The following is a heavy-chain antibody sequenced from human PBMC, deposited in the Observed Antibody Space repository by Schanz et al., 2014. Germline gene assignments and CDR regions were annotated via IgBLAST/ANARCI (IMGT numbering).Heavy chain of an antibody. V-gene: IGHV1-46*01. CDR1: GYTFTSDS. CDR2: IVPIAGIT. CDR3: AREVGLYDRGWFDP. D-gene: IGHD3-22*01. Sequence: QVQLVQSGPEVEKPGASVKVSCKASGYTFTSDSMHWVRQAPGQGLEWMGRIVPIAGITNYAQRFQGRVTITADKSSDTAYMELSSLRSEDTAVYYCAREVGLYDRGWFDPWGQGTLVTVSS. J-gene: IGHJ5*02.